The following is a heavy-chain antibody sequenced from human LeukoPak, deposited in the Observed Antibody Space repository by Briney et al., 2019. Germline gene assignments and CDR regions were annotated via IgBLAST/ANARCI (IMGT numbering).Heavy chain of an antibody. CDR2: IYYSGST. D-gene: IGHD6-19*01. Sequence: SETLSLTCTVSGGSISSSYWSWIRQPPGKGLEWIGYIYYSGSTNYNPSFKSRVAISVDTSKNQFSLKLSSVTAADTAVYYCATWGIAVAGTFDCWGQGTLVTVST. J-gene: IGHJ4*02. CDR1: GGSISSSY. V-gene: IGHV4-59*08. CDR3: ATWGIAVAGTFDC.